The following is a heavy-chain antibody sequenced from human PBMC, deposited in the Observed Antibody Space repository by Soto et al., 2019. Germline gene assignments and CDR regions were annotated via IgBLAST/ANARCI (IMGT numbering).Heavy chain of an antibody. CDR3: ASGPHGDGGEDNWFDP. CDR2: IIPIFGTA. V-gene: IGHV1-69*12. CDR1: GGTFSSYA. J-gene: IGHJ5*02. Sequence: QVQLVQSGAEVKKPGSSVKVSCKASGGTFSSYAISWVRQAPGQGLEWMGGIIPIFGTANYAQKFQGRVTITADESTSTAYMELSSLRSEDTVVYYCASGPHGDGGEDNWFDPWGQGTLVTVSS. D-gene: IGHD3-16*01.